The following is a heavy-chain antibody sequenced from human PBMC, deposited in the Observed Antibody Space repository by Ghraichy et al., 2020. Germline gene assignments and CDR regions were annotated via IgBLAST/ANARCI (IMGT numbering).Heavy chain of an antibody. Sequence: GESLNISCAVSGLTFSSHGIHWVRQAPGKGLEWVADISYDGDNKYYADSVKGRFTISRDDSKNTVFLQMNSLRPEDTALYYCARDDYGGNSIIDYWGQGTLVIVSS. CDR3: ARDDYGGNSIIDY. CDR2: ISYDGDNK. J-gene: IGHJ4*02. CDR1: GLTFSSHG. V-gene: IGHV3-30*03. D-gene: IGHD4-23*01.